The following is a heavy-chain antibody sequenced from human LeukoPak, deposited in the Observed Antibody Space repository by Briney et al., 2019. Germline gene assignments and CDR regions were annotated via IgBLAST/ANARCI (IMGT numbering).Heavy chain of an antibody. V-gene: IGHV3-7*01. Sequence: SGGSLRLSCAVSGFTFSSYWMTWIRQAPGKGLEWVANIKPDGSEKFYVDSVKGRFTISRDNARKSLYLEMNSLRAEDTAVYYCARKLWLGEEEGFDYWGQGTLVTVSP. CDR3: ARKLWLGEEEGFDY. CDR1: GFTFSSYW. D-gene: IGHD3-10*01. CDR2: IKPDGSEK. J-gene: IGHJ4*02.